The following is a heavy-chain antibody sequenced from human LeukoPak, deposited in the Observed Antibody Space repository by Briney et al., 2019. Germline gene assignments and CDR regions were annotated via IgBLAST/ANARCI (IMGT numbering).Heavy chain of an antibody. CDR2: ISSSSDSI. CDR1: GFTSSSYG. D-gene: IGHD5-12*01. V-gene: IGHV3-48*02. J-gene: IGHJ4*02. Sequence: PGGSLRLSCAASGFTSSSYGMNWVRQAPGERLEWVSYISSSSDSIYYADSVKGRFTISRDNAENSLYLQMNSLRDEDTAVYYCARAMRSGYDYWGQGTLVTVSS. CDR3: ARAMRSGYDY.